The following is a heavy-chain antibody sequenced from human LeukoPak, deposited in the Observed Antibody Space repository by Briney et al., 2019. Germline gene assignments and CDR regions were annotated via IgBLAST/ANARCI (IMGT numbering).Heavy chain of an antibody. Sequence: GGSLRLSCAASGFTFSSYWMHWVRQAPGKGLVWVSRINSDGSSTSYADSVKGRFTISRDNAKNTLYLQMNSLRAEATAVYYCARDRLTTSAYNWFDPWGQGTLVTVSS. J-gene: IGHJ5*02. CDR3: ARDRLTTSAYNWFDP. V-gene: IGHV3-74*01. CDR2: INSDGSST. D-gene: IGHD4-17*01. CDR1: GFTFSSYW.